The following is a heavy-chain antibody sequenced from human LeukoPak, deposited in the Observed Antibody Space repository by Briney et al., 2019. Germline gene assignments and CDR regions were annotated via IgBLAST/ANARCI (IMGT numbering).Heavy chain of an antibody. Sequence: GGSLRLSCAASGFAFSSYSMNWVRQAPGKGLEWVSSISNDGNYIYYADSVKGRFTISRDNAKNSLYLQMNSLRAEDTAVYYCARSWGSGIPYGMDVWGQGTTVTVSS. CDR1: GFAFSSYS. D-gene: IGHD3-10*01. V-gene: IGHV3-21*01. J-gene: IGHJ6*02. CDR3: ARSWGSGIPYGMDV. CDR2: ISNDGNYI.